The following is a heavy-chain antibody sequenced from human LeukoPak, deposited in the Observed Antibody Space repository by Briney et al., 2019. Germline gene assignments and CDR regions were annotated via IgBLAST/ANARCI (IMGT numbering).Heavy chain of an antibody. CDR1: GFTLSTFW. CDR3: ARHGNYNFGY. D-gene: IGHD1-7*01. V-gene: IGHV3-7*01. J-gene: IGHJ4*02. CDR2: IKQDGSEK. Sequence: GGSLRLSCAASGFTLSTFWMSCVRQAPGTGLEWVASIKQDGSEKYYVDSVKGRFTISRDNAKNSLYLQMNSLRAEDTAVYYCARHGNYNFGYWGQGTLVTVSS.